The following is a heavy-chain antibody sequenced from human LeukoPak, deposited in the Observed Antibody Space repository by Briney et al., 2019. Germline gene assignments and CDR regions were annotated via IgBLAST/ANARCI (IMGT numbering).Heavy chain of an antibody. CDR1: GYAFTGYY. CDR3: VRVGGYTNSRHAFDI. Sequence: ASVKVSCKTSGYAFTGYYIHWVRQAPGQGLEWMGRINPNSGGTNYAQKFQGRVTMTRDTSISTAYMELNRLTYDDTAVYYCVRVGGYTNSRHAFDIWGQGTMVTVSS. CDR2: INPNSGGT. D-gene: IGHD6-25*01. J-gene: IGHJ3*02. V-gene: IGHV1-2*06.